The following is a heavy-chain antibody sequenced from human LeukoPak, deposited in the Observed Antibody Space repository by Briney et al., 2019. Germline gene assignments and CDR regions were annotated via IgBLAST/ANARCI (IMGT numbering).Heavy chain of an antibody. CDR2: INFGGSVI. D-gene: IGHD2-2*01. V-gene: IGHV1-46*01. CDR1: GFTFTSYY. CDR3: AREQPTAMPFDY. J-gene: IGHJ4*02. Sequence: ASVKVSCKASGFTFTSYYKHWVRQAPGQGLEWMGMINFGGSVISYAEKFQGRVTLTRNTSTGTVYMELRSLRSDDTAVYYCAREQPTAMPFDYWGQGTLVTVSS.